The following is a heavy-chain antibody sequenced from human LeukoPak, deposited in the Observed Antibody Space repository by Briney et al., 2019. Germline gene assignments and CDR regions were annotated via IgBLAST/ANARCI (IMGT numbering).Heavy chain of an antibody. V-gene: IGHV4-31*03. CDR3: ASYYCGTSYCPGVDF. Sequence: PSETLSLTCTVSPGSITSGGYFWTWIRQHPGEGLEWIGYVSYSGISYYNPSLKNRVIISADTSKRQFSLRLSSVTAADTALYYCASYYCGTSYCPGVDFWGQGTLVTVSS. D-gene: IGHD2-21*01. CDR2: VSYSGIS. J-gene: IGHJ4*02. CDR1: PGSITSGGYF.